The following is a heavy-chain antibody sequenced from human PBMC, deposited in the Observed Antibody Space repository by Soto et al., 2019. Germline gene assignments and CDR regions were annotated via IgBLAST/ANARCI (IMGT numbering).Heavy chain of an antibody. Sequence: SVKVSFKASGGTFSSYAISWVRQAPGQGLEWMGGIIPIFGTANYAQKFQGRVTITADESTSTAYMELSSLRSEDTAVYYCARAGIAAAGTFDYWGQGTLVTVSS. CDR2: IIPIFGTA. D-gene: IGHD6-13*01. J-gene: IGHJ4*02. CDR1: GGTFSSYA. V-gene: IGHV1-69*13. CDR3: ARAGIAAAGTFDY.